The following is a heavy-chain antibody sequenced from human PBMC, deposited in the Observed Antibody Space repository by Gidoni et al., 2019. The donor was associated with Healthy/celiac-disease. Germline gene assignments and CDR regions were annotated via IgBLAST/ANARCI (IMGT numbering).Heavy chain of an antibody. J-gene: IGHJ4*02. V-gene: IGHV3-23*01. CDR2: ISGSGGST. CDR3: ANAIAAVGRLYYFDF. CDR1: GFTCSNYA. Sequence: GFTCSNYAMSWVRQAPGKGLEWVSGISGSGGSTYYADSVKGRFTISRDNSKSKLYLQMHSLRAADTAVYYCANAIAAVGRLYYFDFWGQGTLVTVSS. D-gene: IGHD6-13*01.